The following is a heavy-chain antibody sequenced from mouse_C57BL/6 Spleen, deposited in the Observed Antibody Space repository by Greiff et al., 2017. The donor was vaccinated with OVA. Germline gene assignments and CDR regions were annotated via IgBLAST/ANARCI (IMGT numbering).Heavy chain of an antibody. Sequence: EVQLVESEGGLVQPGSSMKLSCTASGFTFSDYYMAWVRQVPEKGLEWVANINYDGSSTYYLDSLKSRFIISRDNAKNILYLQMSSLTSEDTAAYYCARVVGEDYFDDWGQGTTLTVSS. CDR2: INYDGSST. J-gene: IGHJ2*01. CDR3: ARVVGEDYFDD. CDR1: GFTFSDYY. V-gene: IGHV5-16*01. D-gene: IGHD3-3*01.